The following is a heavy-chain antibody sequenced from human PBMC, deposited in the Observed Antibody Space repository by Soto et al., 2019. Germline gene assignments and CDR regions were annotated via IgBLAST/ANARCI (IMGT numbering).Heavy chain of an antibody. J-gene: IGHJ3*02. CDR1: GGSITSGGYY. CDR2: IYYSGST. CDR3: ATRGGDYQTYDAFDI. D-gene: IGHD4-17*01. V-gene: IGHV4-31*03. Sequence: QVQLQESGPGLVKPSQTLSLTCTVSGGSITSGGYYWSWIRQHPGKGLEWIGYIYYSGSTYYNPSLKSRVTISVDTSKNQFSLKLSSVTAADTAVYYCATRGGDYQTYDAFDIWGQGTMVTVSS.